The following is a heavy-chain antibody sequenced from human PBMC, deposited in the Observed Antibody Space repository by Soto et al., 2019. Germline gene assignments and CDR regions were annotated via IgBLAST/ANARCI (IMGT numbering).Heavy chain of an antibody. CDR2: ISYDGSNK. D-gene: IGHD2-15*01. Sequence: QVQLVESGGGVVQPGRSLRLSCAASGFTFSSYGMHWVRQAPGKGLEWVAVISYDGSNKYYADSVKGRFTISRDNSKNTLYLQMNSLRAEDTAVYYCAKDNQYCSGGSCFYYYYGMDVWGQGTTVTVSS. V-gene: IGHV3-30*18. CDR3: AKDNQYCSGGSCFYYYYGMDV. J-gene: IGHJ6*02. CDR1: GFTFSSYG.